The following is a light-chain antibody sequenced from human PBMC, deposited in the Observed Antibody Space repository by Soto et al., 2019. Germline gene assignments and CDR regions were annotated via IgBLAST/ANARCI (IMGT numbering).Light chain of an antibody. CDR2: LGS. J-gene: IGKJ1*01. Sequence: DIVMTQSPLSLPVTPGEPASISCRSSPSLLHSNGYNYLDWYLQKPGQSPQLLIYLGSNRASGVPDRFSGSGSGTDFTLTVSRVEAEDVGVYYCMQALQSPWTFGQGTKVEIK. CDR3: MQALQSPWT. V-gene: IGKV2-28*01. CDR1: PSLLHSNGYNY.